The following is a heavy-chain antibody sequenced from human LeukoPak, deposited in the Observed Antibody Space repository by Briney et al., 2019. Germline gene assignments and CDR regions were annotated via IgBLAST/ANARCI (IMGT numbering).Heavy chain of an antibody. CDR1: GFTFSSYD. J-gene: IGHJ6*02. CDR2: IGTAGDT. D-gene: IGHD4-11*01. V-gene: IGHV3-13*01. Sequence: GGSLRLSCAASGFTFSSYDMHWVRQATGKGLEWVSAIGTAGDTYYPGSVKGRFTISRENAKNSLYLQMSSLRAGDTAVYYCARGRTTVTTLRYYYYYGMDVWGQGTTVTVSS. CDR3: ARGRTTVTTLRYYYYYGMDV.